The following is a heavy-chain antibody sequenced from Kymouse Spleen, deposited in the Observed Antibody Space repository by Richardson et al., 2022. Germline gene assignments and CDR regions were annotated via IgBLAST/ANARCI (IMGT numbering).Heavy chain of an antibody. CDR1: GFTFSDYY. J-gene: IGHJ6*02. CDR2: ISSSGSTI. D-gene: IGHD3-3*01. CDR3: ARVRLRFLEWLLYPYYYYYGMDV. V-gene: IGHV3-11*01. Sequence: QVQLVESGGGLVKPGGSLRLSCAASGFTFSDYYMSWIRQAPGKGLEWVSYISSSGSTIYYADSVKGRFTISRDNAKNSLYLQMNSLRAEDTAVYYCARVRLRFLEWLLYPYYYYYGMDVWGQGTTVTVSS.